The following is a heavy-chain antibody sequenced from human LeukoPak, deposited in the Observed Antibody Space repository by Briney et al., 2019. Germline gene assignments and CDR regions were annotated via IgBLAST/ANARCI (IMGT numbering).Heavy chain of an antibody. CDR3: ARHRTPILFYFDY. Sequence: PGGSLRLSCAASGFTFSAYPMNWVRQPPGKGLEWIGSIYYSGSTYYNPSLKSRVTISVDTSKNQFSLKLSSVTAADTAVYYCARHRTPILFYFDYWGQGTLVTVSS. V-gene: IGHV4-39*01. CDR1: GFTFSAYP. CDR2: IYYSGST. J-gene: IGHJ4*02. D-gene: IGHD2/OR15-2a*01.